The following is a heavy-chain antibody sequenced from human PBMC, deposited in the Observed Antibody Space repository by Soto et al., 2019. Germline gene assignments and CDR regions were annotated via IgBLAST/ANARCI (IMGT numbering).Heavy chain of an antibody. CDR3: AREASGYDF. D-gene: IGHD5-12*01. CDR2: IIPVFGRP. V-gene: IGHV1-69*13. J-gene: IGHJ1*01. Sequence: ASVKVSCKASGGTFSSFGISWVRQAPGQGLEWMGGIIPVFGRPNYAQRFRGRLTITADESANTSYMELIDLTSEDTAVYYCAREASGYDFWGQGTQVTVSS. CDR1: GGTFSSFG.